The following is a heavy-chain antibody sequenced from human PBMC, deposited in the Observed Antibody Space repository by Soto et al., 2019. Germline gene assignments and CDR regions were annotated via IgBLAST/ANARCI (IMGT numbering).Heavy chain of an antibody. J-gene: IGHJ6*02. CDR3: ARDLFPNWNDEDYYGMDV. CDR2: ISYDGSNK. D-gene: IGHD1-1*01. V-gene: IGHV3-30-3*01. Sequence: VQLVESGGGVVQPGRSLRLSCAASGFTFSSYAMHWVRQAPGKGLEWVAVISYDGSNKYYADSVKGRFTISRDNSKNTLYLQMNSLRAEDTAVYYCARDLFPNWNDEDYYGMDVWGQGTTVTVSS. CDR1: GFTFSSYA.